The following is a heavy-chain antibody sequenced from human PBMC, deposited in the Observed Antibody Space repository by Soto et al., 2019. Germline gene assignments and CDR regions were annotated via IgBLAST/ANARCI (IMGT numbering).Heavy chain of an antibody. CDR2: ISGSGGST. J-gene: IGHJ6*02. CDR3: ATRWYLPYYYYGMDV. Sequence: GGSLRLSCVASGLTFSSNSMHWVRQAPGKGLEWVSAISGSGGSTYYADSVKGRFTISRDNSKNTLYLQMNSLRAEDTAVYYCATRWYLPYYYYGMDVWGQGTTVTVSS. CDR1: GLTFSSNS. V-gene: IGHV3-23*01. D-gene: IGHD2-15*01.